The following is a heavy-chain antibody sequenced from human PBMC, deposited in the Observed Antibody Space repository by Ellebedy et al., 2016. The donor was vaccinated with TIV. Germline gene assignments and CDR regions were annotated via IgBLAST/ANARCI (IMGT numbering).Heavy chain of an antibody. CDR1: GGTFSSYA. CDR2: IIPIFGTA. V-gene: IGHV1-69*13. J-gene: IGHJ4*02. CDR3: ATYGGYGDYFDY. D-gene: IGHD5-12*01. Sequence: SVKVSXXASGGTFSSYAISWVRQAPGQGLEWMGGIIPIFGTANYAQKFQGRVTITADESTSTAYMELSSLRSEDTAVYYCATYGGYGDYFDYWGQGTLVTVSS.